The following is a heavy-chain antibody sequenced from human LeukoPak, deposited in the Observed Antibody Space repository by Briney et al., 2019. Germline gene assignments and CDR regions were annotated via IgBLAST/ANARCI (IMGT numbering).Heavy chain of an antibody. Sequence: GGSLRVSCAASGFTFSSYVMTWFRQAPGKGLEWVSVISGSGDSTYYADSVKGRFTISRDNAKNTLYLQMNSLRAEDTAVYYCTTTMSSEPYYWGQGTLVTVSS. CDR1: GFTFSSYV. V-gene: IGHV3-23*01. D-gene: IGHD3-22*01. CDR2: ISGSGDST. J-gene: IGHJ4*02. CDR3: TTTMSSEPYY.